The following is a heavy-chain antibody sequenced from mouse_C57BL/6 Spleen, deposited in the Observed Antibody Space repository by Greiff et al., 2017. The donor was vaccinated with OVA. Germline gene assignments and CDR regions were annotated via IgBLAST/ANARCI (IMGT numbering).Heavy chain of an antibody. D-gene: IGHD1-1*01. J-gene: IGHJ4*01. CDR1: GFSFNTYA. V-gene: IGHV10-1*01. CDR2: IRSKSNNYAT. Sequence: EAGGGLVQPKGSLKLSCAASGFSFNTYAMNWVRQAPGKGLEWVARIRSKSNNYATYYADSVKDRFTISRDDSESMLYLQMNNLKTEDTAMYYCVRQGITTVVASYYAMDYWGQGTSVTVSS. CDR3: VRQGITTVVASYYAMDY.